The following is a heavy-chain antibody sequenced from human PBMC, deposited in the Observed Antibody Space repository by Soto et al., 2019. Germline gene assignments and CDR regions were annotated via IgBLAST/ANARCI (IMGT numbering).Heavy chain of an antibody. V-gene: IGHV4-4*02. D-gene: IGHD6-13*01. CDR3: ARCIAAAGPIDY. Sequence: QVQLQESGPGLVKPSGTLSLTCAVSGGSISSSNWWSWVRQPPGKGLEWIGEIYHSGSTNYNPSLKSRVTISVANSNNHFSLKLSSVTAADPAVYYCARCIAAAGPIDYWGQGTLVTVSS. CDR1: GGSISSSNW. J-gene: IGHJ4*02. CDR2: IYHSGST.